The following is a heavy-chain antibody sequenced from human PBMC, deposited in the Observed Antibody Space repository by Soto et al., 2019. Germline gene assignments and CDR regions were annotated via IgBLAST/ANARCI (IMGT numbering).Heavy chain of an antibody. CDR3: ARGQRFLEWLSEYYYFGMDV. V-gene: IGHV1-8*01. CDR1: GYTFTSYD. CDR2: MNPNSGNT. Sequence: ASVKVSCKASGYTFTSYDINWVRQATGQGLEWMGWMNPNSGNTGYAQKFQGRVTMTRNTSISTAYMELSSLRSEDTAVYYCARGQRFLEWLSEYYYFGMDVWGQGTTVTVSS. D-gene: IGHD3-3*01. J-gene: IGHJ6*02.